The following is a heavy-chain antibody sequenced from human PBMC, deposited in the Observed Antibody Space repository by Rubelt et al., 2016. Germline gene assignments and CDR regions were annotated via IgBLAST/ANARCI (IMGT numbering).Heavy chain of an antibody. J-gene: IGHJ1*01. Sequence: QVQLVESGGGVVQPGNSLRLSCAASGFTFSYYLMHWVRQAPGKGLEWVTVISYDGNNKYYADSVKGRFTISRDNSKNTLYLQMNSLRAEDTAVYYWSASAPTLFPLVSCENSPSDTSSVAVXCLAQDF. V-gene: IGHV3-30*04. CDR1: GFTFSYYL. D-gene: IGHD6-25*01. CDR2: ISYDGNNK. CDR3: SASAPTLFPLVSCENSPSDTSSVAVXCLAQDF.